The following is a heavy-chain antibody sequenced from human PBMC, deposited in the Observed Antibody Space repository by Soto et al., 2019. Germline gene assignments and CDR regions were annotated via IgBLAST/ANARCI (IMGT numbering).Heavy chain of an antibody. Sequence: SETLSLTCTVSGGSISSYYWSWIRQPPGKGLEWIGYIYYSGSTNYNPSLKSRVTISVDTSKNQFSLKLSSVTAADTAVYYCARDSEQSRGESYFDYWGQGTLVTVSS. V-gene: IGHV4-59*01. D-gene: IGHD3-10*01. CDR3: ARDSEQSRGESYFDY. CDR1: GGSISSYY. CDR2: IYYSGST. J-gene: IGHJ4*02.